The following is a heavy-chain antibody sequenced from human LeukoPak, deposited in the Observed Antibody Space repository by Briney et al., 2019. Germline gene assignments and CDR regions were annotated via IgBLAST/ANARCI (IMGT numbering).Heavy chain of an antibody. Sequence: SVKVSCKASGGTFSSYAISWVRQAPGQGLEWMGGIIPIFGTANCAQKFQGRVTITADESTSTAYMELSSLRSEDTAVYYCAREGAHSKKTYNWFDPWGQGTLVTVSS. CDR3: AREGAHSKKTYNWFDP. V-gene: IGHV1-69*01. D-gene: IGHD2-21*01. CDR1: GGTFSSYA. CDR2: IIPIFGTA. J-gene: IGHJ5*02.